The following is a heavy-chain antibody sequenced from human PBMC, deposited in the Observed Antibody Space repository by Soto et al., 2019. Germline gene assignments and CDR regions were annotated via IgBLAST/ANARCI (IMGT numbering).Heavy chain of an antibody. V-gene: IGHV4-30-2*01. Sequence: SSETLSLTCAVSGGSISSGGYSWSWIRQPPGKGLEWIGYIYHSGSTYYNPSLKSRVTISVDRSKNQFSLKLSSVSAADTAVYYCARTESGTFDPWGQGTLVTVSS. J-gene: IGHJ5*02. CDR3: ARTESGTFDP. D-gene: IGHD1-7*01. CDR1: GGSISSGGYS. CDR2: IYHSGST.